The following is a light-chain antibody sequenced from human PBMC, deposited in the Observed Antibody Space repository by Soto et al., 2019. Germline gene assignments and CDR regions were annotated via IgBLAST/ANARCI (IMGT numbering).Light chain of an antibody. Sequence: DIQMTQSPSSLSASVGDRVTITCRASQSITGYLNWYQQKPGKVPKLLIYAASTLQSGVPSRFSGSGSGTDFTLTLSNLQAEDSATYYCQQSFIAPWTFGQGTKVDIK. V-gene: IGKV1-39*01. CDR1: QSITGY. CDR2: AAS. CDR3: QQSFIAPWT. J-gene: IGKJ1*01.